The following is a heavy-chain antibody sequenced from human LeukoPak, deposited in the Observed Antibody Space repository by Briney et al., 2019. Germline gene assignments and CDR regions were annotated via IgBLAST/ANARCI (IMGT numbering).Heavy chain of an antibody. J-gene: IGHJ5*02. V-gene: IGHV3-21*01. Sequence: PGGSLRLSCAASGFTFSSYSMNWVRQAPGKGLEWVSSISSSSSYIYYADSVKGRFTISRDNAKNSLYLKMNSLRAEDTAVYYCARDLFAGGELRIEQQLLGNWFDPWGQGTLVTVSS. D-gene: IGHD6-13*01. CDR1: GFTFSSYS. CDR2: ISSSSSYI. CDR3: ARDLFAGGELRIEQQLLGNWFDP.